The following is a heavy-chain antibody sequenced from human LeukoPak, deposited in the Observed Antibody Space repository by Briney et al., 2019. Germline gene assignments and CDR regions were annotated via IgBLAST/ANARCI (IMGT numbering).Heavy chain of an antibody. CDR2: IYYSGST. CDR3: ARRPQYSYSSRLYYFDY. CDR1: GDSFSSVTDY. J-gene: IGHJ4*02. D-gene: IGHD6-13*01. V-gene: IGHV4-39*01. Sequence: SETLSLTCTVSGDSFSSVTDYWAWIRQPPGKGLEWIGSIYYSGSTYYNPSLKSRVTISVDTSKNQFSLKLSSVTAADTAVYYCARRPQYSYSSRLYYFDYWGQGTLVTVSS.